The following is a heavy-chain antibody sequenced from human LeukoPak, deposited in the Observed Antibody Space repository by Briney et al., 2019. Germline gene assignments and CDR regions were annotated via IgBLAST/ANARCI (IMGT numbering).Heavy chain of an antibody. J-gene: IGHJ5*02. CDR3: ANLNVP. CDR2: ITAGGSHT. V-gene: IGHV3-23*01. CDR1: GLTFSEYA. Sequence: GGSLRLSCTASGLTFSEYAMTWVRQAPGKGLEWVSTITAGGSHTYYPDSVKGRFTISRDNSKNTLYLQMNSLRVENTAVYYCANLNVPWGQGTLVTVSS. D-gene: IGHD1-1*01.